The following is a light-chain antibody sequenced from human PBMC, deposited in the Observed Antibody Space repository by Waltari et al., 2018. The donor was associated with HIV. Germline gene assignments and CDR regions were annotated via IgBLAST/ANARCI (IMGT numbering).Light chain of an antibody. CDR3: SSLTSGSTRYV. Sequence: QSALTQPASVSGSPGQSITISCSGTSSDIAGYDYVSWYQQEPGKAPKLMIFEVSNRPSGISDRFSGSKSGYTASLTISGLQAEDEADYYCSSLTSGSTRYVFGTGTKVTVL. J-gene: IGLJ1*01. CDR1: SSDIAGYDY. CDR2: EVS. V-gene: IGLV2-14*01.